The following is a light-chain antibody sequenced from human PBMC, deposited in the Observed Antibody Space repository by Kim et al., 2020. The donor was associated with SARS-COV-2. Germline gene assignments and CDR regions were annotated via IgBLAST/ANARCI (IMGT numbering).Light chain of an antibody. Sequence: SYELTQSPSVSVSPGQTASIACSGDKLGDKYACWYQQKPGQSPVLVIYQDSKRPSGIPERFSGSNSGNTATLTISGTQAMDEADYYCQAWDSSRVVFGGG. CDR1: KLGDKY. V-gene: IGLV3-1*01. CDR3: QAWDSSRVV. J-gene: IGLJ2*01. CDR2: QDS.